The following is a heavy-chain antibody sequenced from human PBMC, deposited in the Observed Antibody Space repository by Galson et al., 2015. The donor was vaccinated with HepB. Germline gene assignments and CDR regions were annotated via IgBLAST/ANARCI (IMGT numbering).Heavy chain of an antibody. Sequence: SLRLSCAASGFTFSSYAMSWVRQAPGKGLEWVSAISGSGGSTYYADSVKGRFTISRDNSKNTLYLQMNSLRAEDTAVYYCAKDPYDYVWGGLGDYWGQGTLVTVSS. CDR1: GFTFSSYA. CDR2: ISGSGGST. CDR3: AKDPYDYVWGGLGDY. D-gene: IGHD3-16*01. V-gene: IGHV3-23*01. J-gene: IGHJ4*02.